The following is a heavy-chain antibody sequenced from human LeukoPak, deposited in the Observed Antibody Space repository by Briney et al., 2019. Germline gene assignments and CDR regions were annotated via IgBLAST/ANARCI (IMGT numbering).Heavy chain of an antibody. CDR1: GXTFDSYA. CDR3: AKEDYCDSGNYVA. D-gene: IGHD3-10*01. J-gene: IGHJ5*02. CDR2: ISGSGDRT. Sequence: GGSLRLSCAASGXTFDSYAMSWVRQAPGKGLEWVSGISGSGDRTYYAGSVKGRVTISRANSKNTLYLQMNSLRAEDTAVYYCAKEDYCDSGNYVAWGQGTLVTVSS. V-gene: IGHV3-23*01.